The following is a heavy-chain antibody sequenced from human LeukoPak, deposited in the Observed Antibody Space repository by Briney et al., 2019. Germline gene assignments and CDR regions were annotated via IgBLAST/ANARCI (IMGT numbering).Heavy chain of an antibody. J-gene: IGHJ4*02. D-gene: IGHD6-19*01. Sequence: SQTLSLTCAVSGGSISSGGYSWSWIRQPPGKGLEWIGYIYHSGSTYYNPSLKSRVTISVDRSKNQFSLKLSYVTAADTAVYYCARDTSDWNYFDYWGLGTLVTVSS. CDR2: IYHSGST. V-gene: IGHV4-30-2*02. CDR1: GGSISSGGYS. CDR3: ARDTSDWNYFDY.